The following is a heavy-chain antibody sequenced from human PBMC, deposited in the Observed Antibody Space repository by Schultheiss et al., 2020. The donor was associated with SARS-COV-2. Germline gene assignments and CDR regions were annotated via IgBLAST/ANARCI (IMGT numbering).Heavy chain of an antibody. V-gene: IGHV4-34*01. Sequence: SETLSLTCAVDGGSFSGYFWSWIRQAPGKGLDWIGEITHTGSTSYNPSLKNRVTVSVDTSKNQFSLKLSSVTAADTAVYYCARGRIQLWFDYWGQGTLVTVSS. CDR3: ARGRIQLWFDY. CDR2: ITHTGST. D-gene: IGHD5-18*01. J-gene: IGHJ4*02. CDR1: GGSFSGYF.